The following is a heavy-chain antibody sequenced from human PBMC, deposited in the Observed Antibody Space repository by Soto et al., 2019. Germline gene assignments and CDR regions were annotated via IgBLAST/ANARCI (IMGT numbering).Heavy chain of an antibody. Sequence: GGSLRLSCAASGFTFSSYAMSWVRQAPGKGLEWVSSISGSGGSTYYADSVKGRFTISRDNSKNTLYLQMNSLRAEDTAVYYCAKMWQQLDFKCNWFDPWGQGTLVTVSS. CDR1: GFTFSSYA. J-gene: IGHJ5*02. CDR2: ISGSGGST. D-gene: IGHD6-13*01. CDR3: AKMWQQLDFKCNWFDP. V-gene: IGHV3-23*01.